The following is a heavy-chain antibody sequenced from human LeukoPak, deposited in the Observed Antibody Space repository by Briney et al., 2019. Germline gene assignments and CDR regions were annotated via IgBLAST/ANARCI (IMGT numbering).Heavy chain of an antibody. CDR3: AKDYGGNHYYFDY. V-gene: IGHV3-33*06. J-gene: IGHJ4*02. Sequence: PGGSLRLSCAASGFTFSSYGMHWVRQAPGKGLEWMAVIWYDGSNKYYADSVKGRFTISRDNSKNTLYLQMNSLRAEDTAVYYCAKDYGGNHYYFDYWGQGTLVTVSS. CDR1: GFTFSSYG. CDR2: IWYDGSNK. D-gene: IGHD4-23*01.